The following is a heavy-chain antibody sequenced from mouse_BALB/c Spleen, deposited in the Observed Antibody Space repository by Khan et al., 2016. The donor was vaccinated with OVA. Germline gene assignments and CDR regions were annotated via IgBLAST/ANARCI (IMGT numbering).Heavy chain of an antibody. CDR1: GFSLSDYG. Sequence: QVRLQQSGPGLVVPSQNLSITCTVSGFSLSDYGVSWIRQPPGKGLEWLGVIWGGGSTYYNSALKSRLSISKDNSKSQVFLKMSSLQSDDTAMFYCAKGVWSYYYTLDYWGQGTSVTVSS. CDR2: IWGGGST. CDR3: AKGVWSYYYTLDY. V-gene: IGHV2-6-5*01. J-gene: IGHJ4*01.